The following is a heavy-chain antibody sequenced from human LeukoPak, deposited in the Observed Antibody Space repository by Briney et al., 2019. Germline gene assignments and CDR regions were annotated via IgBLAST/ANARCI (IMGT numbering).Heavy chain of an antibody. V-gene: IGHV4-4*07. D-gene: IGHD3-10*01. Sequence: PSETLSLTCSVSGGSVSDSSWSWIRQPAGKGLEWIGRIFGSGGSNYNPSLKSRVTMSVDTSKNQFSLKLTSLTAADTALYFCAQGAYGVGKKHTYYYIEVWGKGTTVTVSS. J-gene: IGHJ6*03. CDR2: IFGSGGS. CDR3: AQGAYGVGKKHTYYYIEV. CDR1: GGSVSDSS.